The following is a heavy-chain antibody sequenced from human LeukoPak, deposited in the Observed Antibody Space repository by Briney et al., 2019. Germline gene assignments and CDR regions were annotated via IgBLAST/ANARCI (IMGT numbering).Heavy chain of an antibody. Sequence: PGGSLRLSCVVSGFNLNSYAMHWVRQPPGKGLEWVALIRHDERNEYYTDSVQGRFTISRDTSKRTLYLQMDSLRLEDTAVYYCAKEYTPSSPLGEFDPWGLGTLVTVSS. D-gene: IGHD6-6*01. CDR1: GFNLNSYA. V-gene: IGHV3-30*02. CDR3: AKEYTPSSPLGEFDP. J-gene: IGHJ5*02. CDR2: IRHDERNE.